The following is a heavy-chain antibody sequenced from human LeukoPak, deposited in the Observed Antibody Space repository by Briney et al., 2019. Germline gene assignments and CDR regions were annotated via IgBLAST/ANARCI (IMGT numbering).Heavy chain of an antibody. D-gene: IGHD4-17*01. CDR2: IYIGGST. V-gene: IGHV3-66*01. CDR3: ARVPDYGDHTPRRAYDM. CDR1: GFTVSTHY. Sequence: PGGSLRLSCAASGFTVSTHYMSWVRQAPGKGLEWVSVIYIGGSTHHADSVKDRFVTSRDTSKNSLYLQMNGLRAEDTAVYYCARVPDYGDHTPRRAYDMWGLGTMVTVSS. J-gene: IGHJ3*02.